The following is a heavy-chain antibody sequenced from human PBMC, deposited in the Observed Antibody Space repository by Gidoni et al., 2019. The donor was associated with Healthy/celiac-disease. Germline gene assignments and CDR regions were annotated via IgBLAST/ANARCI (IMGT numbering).Heavy chain of an antibody. J-gene: IGHJ3*02. CDR1: GGSLSSYY. Sequence: QVQLQESGPGLVKPSETLSLTCTVSGGSLSSYYSRWIRQPPGKGLEWIGYIYYSGSTNYNPSLKSRVTISVDTSKNQFSLKLSSVTAADTAVYYCARFKVVRGYSYGNDAFDIWGQGTMVTVSS. CDR2: IYYSGST. V-gene: IGHV4-59*08. D-gene: IGHD5-18*01. CDR3: ARFKVVRGYSYGNDAFDI.